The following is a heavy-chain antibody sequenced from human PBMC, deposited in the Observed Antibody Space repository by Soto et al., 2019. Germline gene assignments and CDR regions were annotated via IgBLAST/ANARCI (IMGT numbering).Heavy chain of an antibody. CDR3: ARDPTNNYYTLIYNFDY. Sequence: EGSLRISCAASGFTFSSYARSWVRQAPGKGLEGVSAISGSCGSTYYADSVMGRFTISRDDSTSTLYLQMKSLRAADASVYYCARDPTNNYYTLIYNFDYWGQGTLVHVSS. V-gene: IGHV3-23*01. CDR1: GFTFSSYA. D-gene: IGHD1-26*01. CDR2: ISGSCGST. J-gene: IGHJ4*02.